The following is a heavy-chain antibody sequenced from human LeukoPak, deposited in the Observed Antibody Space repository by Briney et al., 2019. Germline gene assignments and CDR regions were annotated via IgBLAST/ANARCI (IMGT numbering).Heavy chain of an antibody. Sequence: GRSLRLSCAASGFTFSSYGMHWVRQAPGKGLEWVAVISYGGSNKYYADSVKGRFTISRDNSKNTLYLQMNSLRAEDTAVYYCAKDLSKKSYYYDSSGLDIWGQGTMVTVSS. J-gene: IGHJ3*02. D-gene: IGHD3-22*01. CDR1: GFTFSSYG. V-gene: IGHV3-30*18. CDR2: ISYGGSNK. CDR3: AKDLSKKSYYYDSSGLDI.